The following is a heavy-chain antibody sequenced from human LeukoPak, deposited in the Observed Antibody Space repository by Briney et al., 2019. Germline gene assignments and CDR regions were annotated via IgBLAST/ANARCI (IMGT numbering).Heavy chain of an antibody. CDR2: ISSSSSYI. CDR1: GFTFSSYS. D-gene: IGHD3-10*01. CDR3: ARDSNMVRGVIL. V-gene: IGHV3-21*04. J-gene: IGHJ4*02. Sequence: PGGSLRLSCAASGFTFSSYSMNWVRQAPGKGLEWVSSISSSSSYIYYADSVKGRFTISRDDAKNSLYLQMNSLRAEDTAVYYCARDSNMVRGVILWGQGTLVTVSS.